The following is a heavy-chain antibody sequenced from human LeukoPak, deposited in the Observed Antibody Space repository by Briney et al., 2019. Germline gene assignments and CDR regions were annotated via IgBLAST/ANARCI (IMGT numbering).Heavy chain of an antibody. Sequence: GGSLRLSCAASGFTVSSSFMSWVRQAPGKGLEWVSVIYTVGSTYYSDSVKGRFTISREDSKNMVYLQMNSLRAEDTAVYFCSRDPAMTSGYGMDVWGQGATVTVSS. CDR3: SRDPAMTSGYGMDV. J-gene: IGHJ6*02. D-gene: IGHD4-11*01. V-gene: IGHV3-66*01. CDR2: IYTVGST. CDR1: GFTVSSSF.